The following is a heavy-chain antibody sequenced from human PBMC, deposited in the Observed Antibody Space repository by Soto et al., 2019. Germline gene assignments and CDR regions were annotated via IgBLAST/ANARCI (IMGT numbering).Heavy chain of an antibody. J-gene: IGHJ4*02. V-gene: IGHV3-11*06. Sequence: QVQLVESGGGLVKPGGSLRLSCAASGFTFSDYYMSWIRQATGKGLEWVSYISSSSRYTNYADSVKGRFTISRDNAKNSRYLQMNSLRGEDTAVYYCARMYYYDSSGYKDYWGQGTLVTVS. CDR3: ARMYYYDSSGYKDY. CDR2: ISSSSRYT. D-gene: IGHD3-22*01. CDR1: GFTFSDYY.